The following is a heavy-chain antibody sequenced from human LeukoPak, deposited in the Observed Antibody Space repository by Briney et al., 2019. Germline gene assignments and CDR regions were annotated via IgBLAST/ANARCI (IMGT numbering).Heavy chain of an antibody. J-gene: IGHJ4*02. V-gene: IGHV4-34*01. CDR3: ASTYIGIRYSSSWYYFDY. Sequence: SETLSLTCAVYGESLSNYYWSWIRQPPGKGLEWIGEINHYGSTNYNPSLKSRVTISVDTSKNQFSLKLSSVTAADTAVYYCASTYIGIRYSSSWYYFDYWGQGTLVTVSS. CDR2: INHYGST. CDR1: GESLSNYY. D-gene: IGHD6-13*01.